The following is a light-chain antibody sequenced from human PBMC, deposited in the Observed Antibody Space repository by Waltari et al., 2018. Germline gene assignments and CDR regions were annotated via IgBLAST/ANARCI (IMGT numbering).Light chain of an antibody. CDR1: QSVLKSSTNKNY. V-gene: IGKV4-1*01. J-gene: IGKJ4*01. CDR3: QQYYNAPVT. CDR2: WSS. Sequence: EIVMTQSPESLAVSLGERATINCKSSQSVLKSSTNKNYLAWYQPRPDQPPKLLFYWSSTRESGVPDRFSTSGSGTDFTLTISSLQAEDVAVYYCQQYYNAPVTFGGGTKMEIK.